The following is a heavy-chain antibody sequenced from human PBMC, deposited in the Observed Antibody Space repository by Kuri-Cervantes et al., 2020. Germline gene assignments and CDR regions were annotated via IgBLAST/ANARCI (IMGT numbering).Heavy chain of an antibody. CDR1: GFIFSSYS. CDR2: ISSRGTYK. V-gene: IGHV3-21*01. Sequence: GGSLRLSCAASGFIFSSYSMNWVRQAPGKGLEWVSSISSRGTYKYYADSVKGRFTISRDDAKNSLYLQMNSLRAEDTAVYYCARDFRDSFDYWGQGTLVTVSS. CDR3: ARDFRDSFDY. J-gene: IGHJ4*02. D-gene: IGHD4-11*01.